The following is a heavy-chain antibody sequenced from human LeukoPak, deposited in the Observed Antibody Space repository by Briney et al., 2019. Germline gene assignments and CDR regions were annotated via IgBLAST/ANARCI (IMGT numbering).Heavy chain of an antibody. CDR1: GFTFSSYG. J-gene: IGHJ4*02. Sequence: GRSLRLSCAASGFTFSSYGMHWVRQAPGKGLEWVAVIWYDGSNKYYAGSVKGRFTISRDNSKNTLYLQMNSLRAEDTAVYYCARDRHSGSYPHFDYWGQGTLVTVSS. D-gene: IGHD1-26*01. CDR2: IWYDGSNK. CDR3: ARDRHSGSYPHFDY. V-gene: IGHV3-33*01.